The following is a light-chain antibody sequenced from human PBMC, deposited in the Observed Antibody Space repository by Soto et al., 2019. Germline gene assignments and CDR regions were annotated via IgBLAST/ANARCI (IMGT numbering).Light chain of an antibody. CDR2: GSN. CDR1: SSNIGSNT. J-gene: IGLJ2*01. Sequence: QSALTQPPSASGTPGQRVTISCSGSSSNIGSNTVNWYQQLPGTAPKLLMYGSNQRPSGVPDRFSGSKSGTSASLAISGLQSEDEADYHCAAWDDSLNGPVFGGGTKVTVL. CDR3: AAWDDSLNGPV. V-gene: IGLV1-44*01.